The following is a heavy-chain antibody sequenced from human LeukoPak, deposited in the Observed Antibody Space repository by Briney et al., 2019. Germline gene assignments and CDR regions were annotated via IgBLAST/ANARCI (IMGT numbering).Heavy chain of an antibody. Sequence: GGSLRLSCAASGFTFSSYAMSWVRQAPGKGLEWVSAISGSGGSTYYADSVKGRFTISRDNSKNTLYLQMNSLRAEDTAVYYCARPPVGIAVAPGDYWGQGTLVTVSS. CDR1: GFTFSSYA. CDR3: ARPPVGIAVAPGDY. D-gene: IGHD6-19*01. CDR2: ISGSGGST. J-gene: IGHJ4*02. V-gene: IGHV3-23*01.